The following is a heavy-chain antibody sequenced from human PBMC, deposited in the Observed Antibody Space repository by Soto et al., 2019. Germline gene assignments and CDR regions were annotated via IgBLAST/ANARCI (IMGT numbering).Heavy chain of an antibody. CDR3: ARVAVAGPWSSPPRAPFDP. J-gene: IGHJ5*02. D-gene: IGHD6-19*01. CDR1: GYTFTSYY. V-gene: IGHV1-46*03. Sequence: GASVKVSCKASGYTFTSYYMHWVRQAPGQGLEWMGIINPSGGSTSYAQKFQGRVTMTRDTSTSTVYMELSSLRSEDTAVYYCARVAVAGPWSSPPRAPFDPWGQGTLVTVSS. CDR2: INPSGGST.